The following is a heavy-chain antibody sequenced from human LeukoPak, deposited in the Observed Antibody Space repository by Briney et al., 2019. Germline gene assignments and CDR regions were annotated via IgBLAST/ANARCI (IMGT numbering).Heavy chain of an antibody. CDR1: GYTFTSYG. CDR3: ARTSEVPAASSGWFDP. V-gene: IGHV1-18*04. CDR2: ISAYNGNT. J-gene: IGHJ5*02. D-gene: IGHD2-2*01. Sequence: ASVKVSCKASGYTFTSYGISWVRQAPGQGLEWMGWISAYNGNTNYAQKLQGRVTMTTDTSTSTAYMELRSLRSDDTAVYYCARTSEVPAASSGWFDPWGQGTLVTVSS.